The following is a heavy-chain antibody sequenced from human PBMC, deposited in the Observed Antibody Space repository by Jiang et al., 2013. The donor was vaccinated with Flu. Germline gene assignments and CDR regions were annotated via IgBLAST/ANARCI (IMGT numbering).Heavy chain of an antibody. D-gene: IGHD2-8*02. CDR1: SNSAA. V-gene: IGHV6-1*01. CDR2: TYYRSKWYN. CDR3: ARDTRLVGPFDY. Sequence: SNSAAWNWIRQSPSRGLEWLGRTYYRSKWYNDYAVSVKSRITINPDTSKNQFSLQLNPVTPEDTAVYYCARDTRLVGPFDYWGQGTLVTVSS. J-gene: IGHJ4*02.